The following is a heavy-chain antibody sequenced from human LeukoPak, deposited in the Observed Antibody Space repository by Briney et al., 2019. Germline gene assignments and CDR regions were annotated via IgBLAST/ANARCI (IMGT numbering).Heavy chain of an antibody. CDR1: GYRFTSYW. CDR2: IYPGDSDT. Sequence: GASLQISCKGSGYRFTSYWIGWVRQLPGKGLEWMGIIYPGDSDTRYSPSFQGQVTISADKSTSTAYLQWSSLKASDTAMYYCVRQVAGAAGGIDFWGLGTLVTVSS. V-gene: IGHV5-51*01. J-gene: IGHJ4*02. D-gene: IGHD6-19*01. CDR3: VRQVAGAAGGIDF.